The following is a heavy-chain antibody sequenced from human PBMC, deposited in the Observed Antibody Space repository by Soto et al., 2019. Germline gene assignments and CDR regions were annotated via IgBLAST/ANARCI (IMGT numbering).Heavy chain of an antibody. V-gene: IGHV4-59*06. J-gene: IGHJ4*02. CDR3: ARDNYLAGNTHSDY. CDR1: TESFSTYD. D-gene: IGHD1-20*01. CDR2: IYYTGSA. Sequence: SXTLSLTCAVHTESFSTYDCSWTRQPPGKGLEWIGYIYYTGSAYYNPSLKSRVTISVDTSKNQFSLKLTYVTVADTAVYYCARDNYLAGNTHSDYWGQGALVTVSS.